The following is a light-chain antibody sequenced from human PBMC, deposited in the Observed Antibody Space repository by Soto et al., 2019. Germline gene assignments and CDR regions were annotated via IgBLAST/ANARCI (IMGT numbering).Light chain of an antibody. CDR3: LQHNSYPLS. CDR1: QGIRND. CDR2: AAS. V-gene: IGKV1-17*01. Sequence: DIQMTQSPTSLSASVGDRVTITCRASQGIRNDLAWYQQQPGKAPKRLIYAASSLESGVPSRFGGSGSGTEFTLTISSLQPEDFATYYCLQHNSYPLSFGGGTKVDIK. J-gene: IGKJ4*01.